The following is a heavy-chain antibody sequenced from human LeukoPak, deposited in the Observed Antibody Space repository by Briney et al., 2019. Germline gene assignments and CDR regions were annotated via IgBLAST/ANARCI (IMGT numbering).Heavy chain of an antibody. V-gene: IGHV3-30*18. CDR1: GFTFSNYG. CDR2: IPYDGSNK. Sequence: GGSLRLSCAASGFTFSNYGMHWVRQAPGKGLEWVAVIPYDGSNKYYADSVKGRLTISRDNSKNTLYLQMNSLRAEDTAVYYCAKDTVGYDFWSGYYTGWGQGTLVTVSS. J-gene: IGHJ4*02. CDR3: AKDTVGYDFWSGYYTG. D-gene: IGHD3-3*01.